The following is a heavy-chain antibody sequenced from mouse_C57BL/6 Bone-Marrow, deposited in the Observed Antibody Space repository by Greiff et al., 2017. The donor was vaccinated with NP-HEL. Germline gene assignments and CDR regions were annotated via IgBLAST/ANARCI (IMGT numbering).Heavy chain of an antibody. CDR2: IHPKSGST. Sequence: QVQLQQPGAELAKPGASVKLSCKASGYTFTSYWMHWVKQRPGQGLEWIGMIHPKSGSTNYNEKFKSKATLTADKSSSTAYMQLSSLTSEDSAVYYCARGALFAYWGQGTVVSVSA. CDR1: GYTFTSYW. CDR3: ARGALFAY. V-gene: IGHV1-64*01. D-gene: IGHD3-1*01. J-gene: IGHJ3*01.